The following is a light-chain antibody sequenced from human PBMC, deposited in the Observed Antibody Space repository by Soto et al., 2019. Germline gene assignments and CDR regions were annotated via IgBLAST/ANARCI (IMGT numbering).Light chain of an antibody. CDR1: QSVSNY. J-gene: IGKJ4*01. CDR3: QQRSHGLT. CDR2: DAS. Sequence: DIVLTQSPGTLSLPPGDRATLSCRASQSVSNYVAWYQQRPGQAPRLLIYDASNRATGIPARFSGSGSGTDFTLTISSLEPEDFAVYYCQQRSHGLTFGGGTKVDNK. V-gene: IGKV3-11*01.